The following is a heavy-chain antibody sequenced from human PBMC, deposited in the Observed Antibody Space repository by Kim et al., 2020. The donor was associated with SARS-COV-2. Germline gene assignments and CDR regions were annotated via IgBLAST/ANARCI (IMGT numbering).Heavy chain of an antibody. J-gene: IGHJ5*02. CDR1: GGSFSGYY. CDR3: ASNSSGPTSGGGWFDP. CDR2: INHSGST. V-gene: IGHV4-34*01. D-gene: IGHD6-19*01. Sequence: SETLSLTCAVYGGSFSGYYWSWIRQPPGKGLEWIGEINHSGSTNYNPSLKSRVTLSVDTSKNQFSLKLSSVTAADTAVYYCASNSSGPTSGGGWFDPWGQGTLVTVSS.